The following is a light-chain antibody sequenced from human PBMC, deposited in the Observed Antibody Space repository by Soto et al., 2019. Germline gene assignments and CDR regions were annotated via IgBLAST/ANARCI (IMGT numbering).Light chain of an antibody. V-gene: IGKV1-33*01. CDR2: DAS. CDR1: QDISND. Sequence: DIQMTQSPSSLSASVGDRVTITCQASQDISNDLNWYQQKPGKAPKLLIYDASNLETGVPSRFSGSGSGTDFTFTISSLQPEDIATYYCQQYDNLPLTSGGGTKVEIK. J-gene: IGKJ4*01. CDR3: QQYDNLPLT.